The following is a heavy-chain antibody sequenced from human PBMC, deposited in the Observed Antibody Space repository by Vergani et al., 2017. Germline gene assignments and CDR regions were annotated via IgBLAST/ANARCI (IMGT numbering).Heavy chain of an antibody. Sequence: QLQLQESGPGLVKPSETLSLTCTVSGGSISSSSYYWGWIRQPPGKGLEWIGSIYYSGSTNYNPSLKSRVTISVDTSKNQFSLKLSSVTAADTAVYYCARDTAAGIFDYWGQGTLVTVSS. V-gene: IGHV4-39*07. CDR1: GGSISSSSYY. J-gene: IGHJ4*02. D-gene: IGHD6-13*01. CDR2: IYYSGST. CDR3: ARDTAAGIFDY.